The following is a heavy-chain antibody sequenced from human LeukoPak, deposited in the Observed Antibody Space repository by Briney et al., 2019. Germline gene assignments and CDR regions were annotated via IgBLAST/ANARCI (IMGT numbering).Heavy chain of an antibody. CDR2: ISAYNGNT. D-gene: IGHD3-10*01. CDR3: ARGNYYGSGSYHSRLDY. V-gene: IGHV1-18*01. CDR1: GYTFTSYG. Sequence: ASVKVSCKASGYTFTSYGISWVRQAPGQGLEWMGWISAYNGNTNYAQKLQGRVTMTTDTSTSTAYMELRSLRSDDTAVYYCARGNYYGSGSYHSRLDYWGQGTLVTVSS. J-gene: IGHJ4*02.